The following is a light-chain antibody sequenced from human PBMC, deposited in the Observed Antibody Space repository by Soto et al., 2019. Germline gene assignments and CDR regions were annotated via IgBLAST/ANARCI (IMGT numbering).Light chain of an antibody. CDR2: DNN. V-gene: IGLV1-51*01. CDR3: GTWDSSLSAEV. J-gene: IGLJ2*01. Sequence: QSVLTQPPSVSAAPGQKVTISCSGSSSNIGNNYVSWYQQFPGTAPKLLIHDNNKRPSGIPDRFSGSKSGTSATLGITGLQTGDEADYYCGTWDSSLSAEVFGGGTKVTVL. CDR1: SSNIGNNY.